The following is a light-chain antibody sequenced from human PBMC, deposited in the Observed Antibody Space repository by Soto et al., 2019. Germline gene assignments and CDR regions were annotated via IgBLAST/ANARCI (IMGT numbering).Light chain of an antibody. CDR2: AAS. V-gene: IGKV3-15*01. Sequence: EIVLTPAPGTLSLSAGGRATLSCRASQSISTNLAWYQQKHGQAPRLLIYAASARATGIPARFSGSGSGTDFTLTISSLQPEDFATYYCQQSYSTRRTFGQGTKVDIK. CDR1: QSISTN. J-gene: IGKJ1*01. CDR3: QQSYSTRRT.